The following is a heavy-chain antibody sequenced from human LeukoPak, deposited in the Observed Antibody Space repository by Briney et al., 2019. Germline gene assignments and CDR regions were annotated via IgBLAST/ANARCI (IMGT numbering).Heavy chain of an antibody. Sequence: GGSLRLSCAASGFTFSSYAMSWVRQAPGKGLEWVSTISSTGGSTYYADSVKGRFTISRDSSKNTLHLQMTTLRADDTAVYYCAKRDLPYWGQGTLVTVSS. CDR1: GFTFSSYA. V-gene: IGHV3-23*01. CDR3: AKRDLPY. J-gene: IGHJ4*02. CDR2: ISSTGGST.